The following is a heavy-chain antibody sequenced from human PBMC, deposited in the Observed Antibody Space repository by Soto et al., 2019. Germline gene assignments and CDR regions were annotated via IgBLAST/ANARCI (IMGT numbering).Heavy chain of an antibody. CDR2: VNHRGSS. CDR3: ARYQWNPGAFDP. V-gene: IGHV4-34*01. Sequence: SETRSHPCGGYGGFLHGYLLKWARQPPGKGLEWIGEVNHRGSSSYNQSLKSRVDISVDTAMTQFSLKLRSVTAADTAVYYCARYQWNPGAFDPWGPGTQVTVSS. J-gene: IGHJ5*02. D-gene: IGHD1-20*01. CDR1: GGFLHGYL.